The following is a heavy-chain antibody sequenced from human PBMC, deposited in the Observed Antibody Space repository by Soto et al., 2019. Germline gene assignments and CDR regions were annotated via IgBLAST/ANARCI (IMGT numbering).Heavy chain of an antibody. CDR2: INHSGST. J-gene: IGHJ4*02. CDR1: GGSFSGCY. Sequence: SETLSLTCAVYGGSFSGCYWSWIRQPPGKGLEWIGEINHSGSTNYNPSLKSRVTISVDTSKNQFSLKLSSVTAADTAVYYCARAHLRYFDDWGQGTLVTVSS. V-gene: IGHV4-34*01. CDR3: ARAHLRYFDD.